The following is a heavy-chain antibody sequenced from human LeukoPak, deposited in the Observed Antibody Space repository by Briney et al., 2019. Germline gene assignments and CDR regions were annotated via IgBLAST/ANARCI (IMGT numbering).Heavy chain of an antibody. D-gene: IGHD3-3*01. CDR3: ARGAAWSDKYNWFDP. Sequence: ASVKVSCKASGYTFTGYYMHWVRQAPGQGLEWMGWINPNSGGTNYAQKFQGRVTMTRDTSISTAYMELSRLRSDDTAVYYCARGAAWSDKYNWFDPWGQGTLVTVSS. CDR1: GYTFTGYY. J-gene: IGHJ5*02. V-gene: IGHV1-2*02. CDR2: INPNSGGT.